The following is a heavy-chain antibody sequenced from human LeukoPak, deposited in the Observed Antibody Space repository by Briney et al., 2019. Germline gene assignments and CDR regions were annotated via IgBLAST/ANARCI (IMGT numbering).Heavy chain of an antibody. V-gene: IGHV4-59*08. CDR3: ARRSDGFFGDAFDI. Sequence: SETLSLTCTVSGGSISSYYWSWIRQPPGKGLEWIGYIYYSGRTNYNPTLKSLVTISVDTSKNQCSLKLSSVTAADTAVYYCARRSDGFFGDAFDIWGQGTMVTVSS. J-gene: IGHJ3*02. CDR1: GGSISSYY. D-gene: IGHD5-18*01. CDR2: IYYSGRT.